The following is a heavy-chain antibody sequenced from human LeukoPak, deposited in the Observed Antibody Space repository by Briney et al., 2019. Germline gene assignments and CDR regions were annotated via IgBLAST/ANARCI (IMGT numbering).Heavy chain of an antibody. CDR2: INEDGSEK. CDR3: VRDATRGGDLDR. J-gene: IGHJ5*02. D-gene: IGHD2-21*01. CDR1: GFIFNDYW. V-gene: IGHV3-7*01. Sequence: GSLRLSCAASGFIFNDYWMMWVRQAPEKGLEWVAQINEDGSEKYYGDSVRGRFTISRDNAKNSLDLQMNTLRVEDTAVYYCVRDATRGGDLDRWGQGTLVTVSS.